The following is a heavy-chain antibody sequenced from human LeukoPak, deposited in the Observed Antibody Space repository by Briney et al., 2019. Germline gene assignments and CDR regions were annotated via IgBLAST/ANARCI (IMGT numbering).Heavy chain of an antibody. CDR3: ARSSSGWTPATFDY. V-gene: IGHV3-21*01. Sequence: SGGSLRLSCAASGFTFSSYRMNWVRQAPGKGLEWVSSISSSSSYIYYADSVKGRFTISRDNAKNSLYLQMNSLRAEDTAVYYCARSSSGWTPATFDYWGQGTLVTVSS. J-gene: IGHJ4*02. CDR1: GFTFSSYR. D-gene: IGHD6-19*01. CDR2: ISSSSSYI.